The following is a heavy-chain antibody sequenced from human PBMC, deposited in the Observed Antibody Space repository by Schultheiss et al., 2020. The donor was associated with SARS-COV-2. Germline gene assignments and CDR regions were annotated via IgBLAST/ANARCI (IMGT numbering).Heavy chain of an antibody. Sequence: SETLSLTCAVYGESLSGYYWSWIRQPPGKGLEWIGEVNHSGSTYYNPSLKSLVTISVDTSKNQFSLKLSSVTAADTAVYYCARGFGFGELWGFDYWGQGTLVTVSS. V-gene: IGHV4-34*09. CDR1: GESLSGYY. D-gene: IGHD3-10*01. J-gene: IGHJ4*02. CDR3: ARGFGFGELWGFDY. CDR2: VNHSGST.